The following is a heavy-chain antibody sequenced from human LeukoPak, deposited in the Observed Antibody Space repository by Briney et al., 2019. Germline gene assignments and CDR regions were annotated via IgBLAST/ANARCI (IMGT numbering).Heavy chain of an antibody. CDR1: GFTFNEYA. D-gene: IGHD3-9*01. CDR3: ARGQRPLLRYFDWLLSRGEDNFDY. CDR2: ISWNSDNI. Sequence: PGGSLRLSCAASGFTFNEYAMHWVRQVPGKGLEWVASISWNSDNIAYADSVKGRFTISRDNAKNTLYLQMNSLRAEDTAVYYCARGQRPLLRYFDWLLSRGEDNFDYWGQGTLVTVSS. J-gene: IGHJ4*02. V-gene: IGHV3-9*01.